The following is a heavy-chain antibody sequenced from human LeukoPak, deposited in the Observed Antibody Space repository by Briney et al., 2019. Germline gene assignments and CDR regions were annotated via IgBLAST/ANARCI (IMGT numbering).Heavy chain of an antibody. V-gene: IGHV4-31*03. D-gene: IGHD4-11*01. CDR2: IYYSGST. CDR1: GGSISSGGYY. Sequence: PSETLSLTCTVSGGSISSGGYYWSWIRQHPGKGLEWIGYIYYSGSTYYNPSLKSRVTISVDTSKNQFSLKLSSVTAADTAVYYCARAPSLQYRAGNAFDIWGQGTMVTVSS. J-gene: IGHJ3*02. CDR3: ARAPSLQYRAGNAFDI.